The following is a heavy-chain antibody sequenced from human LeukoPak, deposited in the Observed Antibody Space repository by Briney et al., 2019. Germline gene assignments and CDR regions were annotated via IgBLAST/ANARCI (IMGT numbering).Heavy chain of an antibody. V-gene: IGHV1-18*01. D-gene: IGHD2-15*01. CDR2: ISAYNSNT. Sequence: ASVKVSCKASGYTFTSYGISWVRQAPGQGLEWMGWISAYNSNTNYAQKLQGRVTMTTDTSTSTAYMELRSLRSDDTAVYYCARDKRAHTYCSGGSCYSQPPYYYGMDVWGQGTTVTVSS. J-gene: IGHJ6*02. CDR1: GYTFTSYG. CDR3: ARDKRAHTYCSGGSCYSQPPYYYGMDV.